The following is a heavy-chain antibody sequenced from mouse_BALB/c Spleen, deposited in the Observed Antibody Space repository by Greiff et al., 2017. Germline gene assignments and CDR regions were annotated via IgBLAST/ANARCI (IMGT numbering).Heavy chain of an antibody. D-gene: IGHD1-1*01. J-gene: IGHJ1*01. CDR3: ASYYGSSPNWYFDV. CDR1: GFNIKDTY. V-gene: IGHV14-3*02. CDR2: IDPANGNT. Sequence: EVQLQQSGAELVKPGASVKLSCTASGFNIKDTYMHWVKQRPEQGLEWIGRIDPANGNTKYDPKFQGKATITADTSSNTAYLQLSSLTSEDTAVYYCASYYGSSPNWYFDVWGAGTTVTVSS.